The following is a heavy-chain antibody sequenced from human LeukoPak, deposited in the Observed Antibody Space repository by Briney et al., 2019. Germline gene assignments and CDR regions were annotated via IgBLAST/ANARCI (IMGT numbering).Heavy chain of an antibody. Sequence: SETLSLTCTVSDGSISSSGYYWGWIRQPPGKRLEWIGNIYYSGSTYYNPSLKSRVTISVDTSKNQFSLKLSSVTAADTAVYYCAQFYGSGTYFAHWGQGTLVTVSS. CDR1: DGSISSSGYY. J-gene: IGHJ4*02. D-gene: IGHD3-10*01. CDR2: IYYSGST. CDR3: AQFYGSGTYFAH. V-gene: IGHV4-39*01.